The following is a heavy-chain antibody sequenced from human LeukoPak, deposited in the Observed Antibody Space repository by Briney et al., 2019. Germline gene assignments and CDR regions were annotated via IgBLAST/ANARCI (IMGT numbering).Heavy chain of an antibody. D-gene: IGHD1-14*01. CDR3: ARDPYHRLGPPLDL. V-gene: IGHV1-18*01. CDR1: GYTFTNSD. CDR2: ISTSNGDT. Sequence: ASVKVSCKASGYTFTNSDITWVRQAPGQGLEWMGRISTSNGDTNYAAKPQGRVTMTTDTFTSTVYMELGSLTFDDTAVYFCARDPYHRLGPPLDLWGQGTLDTVSS. J-gene: IGHJ5*02.